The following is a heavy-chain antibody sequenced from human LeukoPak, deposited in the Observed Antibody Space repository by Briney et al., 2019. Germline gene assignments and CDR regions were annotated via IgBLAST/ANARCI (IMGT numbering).Heavy chain of an antibody. CDR1: GFTFTNYA. CDR2: ISGSGGYT. V-gene: IGHV3-23*01. D-gene: IGHD3-10*01. Sequence: HAGGSLRLSCAASGFTFTNYAMSWVRQAPGKGLEWVSAISGSGGYTYYADSVKGRFTISRDNSKNTLYLQMNSLRAEDTAVYYCANPDYYGSSRFDYWGQGTLVTVSS. J-gene: IGHJ4*02. CDR3: ANPDYYGSSRFDY.